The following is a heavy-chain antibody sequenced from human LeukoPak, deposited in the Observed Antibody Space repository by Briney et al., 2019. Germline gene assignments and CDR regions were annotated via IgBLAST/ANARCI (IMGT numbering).Heavy chain of an antibody. V-gene: IGHV3-21*01. CDR3: AKHPYSSGWSGGYFDY. J-gene: IGHJ4*02. D-gene: IGHD6-19*01. Sequence: GGSLRLSCAASGFTFSSYSMNWVRQAPGKGLEWVSSISSSSYYIYYADSVKGRLTISRDNAKNSLYLQMNSLRAEDTAVYYCAKHPYSSGWSGGYFDYWGQGTLVTVSS. CDR1: GFTFSSYS. CDR2: ISSSSYYI.